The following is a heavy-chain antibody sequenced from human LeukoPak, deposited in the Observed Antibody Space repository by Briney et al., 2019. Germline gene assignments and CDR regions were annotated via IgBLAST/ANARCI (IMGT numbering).Heavy chain of an antibody. CDR1: GYSIISSDYY. D-gene: IGHD3-3*01. Sequence: SETLSLTCAVSGYSIISSDYYWGWIRQPPGKGLGWIGIIYHSGSTYYNPSLKSRVTISVDTSKTQFFLKLNSLTAADTAVYYCARHKIFGVVIHWYFDLWGRGTLVTVSS. CDR3: ARHKIFGVVIHWYFDL. V-gene: IGHV4-38-2*01. CDR2: IYHSGST. J-gene: IGHJ2*01.